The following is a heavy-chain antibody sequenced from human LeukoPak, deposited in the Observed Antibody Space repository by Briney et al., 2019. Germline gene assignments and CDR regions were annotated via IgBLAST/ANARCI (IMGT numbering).Heavy chain of an antibody. CDR3: AQDGCTTMCHAFQH. Sequence: PGGSLRLSCAASGFTFSSYAMSWVRQAPGKGLEWVSGISGSGGSTYYAESVRGRFTISRDNSKNTLYRQMNSRRAEDTAVYYVAQDGCTTMCHAFQHWGKGTLATVSS. J-gene: IGHJ1*01. CDR1: GFTFSSYA. D-gene: IGHD2-8*01. V-gene: IGHV3-23*01. CDR2: ISGSGGST.